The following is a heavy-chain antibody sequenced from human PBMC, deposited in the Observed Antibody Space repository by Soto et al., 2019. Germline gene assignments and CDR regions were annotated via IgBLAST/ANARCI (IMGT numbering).Heavy chain of an antibody. J-gene: IGHJ4*02. D-gene: IGHD3-10*01. CDR3: ARADTTIVPLAX. CDR1: GGSISGYF. Sequence: SETLSLTCTVSGGSISGYFWNWIRQPPGKGLEWIGYMSYTGNTNYNPSLTSRVSISVDTSKNQFSLNLNSVTAADTAVYYCARADTTIVPLAXWGQGTLVTVSX. V-gene: IGHV4-59*01. CDR2: MSYTGNT.